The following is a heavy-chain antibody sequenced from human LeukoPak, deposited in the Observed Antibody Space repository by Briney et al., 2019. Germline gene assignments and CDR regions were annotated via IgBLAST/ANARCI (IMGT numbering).Heavy chain of an antibody. CDR3: ARGAPLSQIYFFYYYLDV. CDR2: IDPNRGGT. CDR1: GYTFTDYY. D-gene: IGHD4/OR15-4a*01. V-gene: IGHV1-2*02. Sequence: RASVKVSCKASGYTFTDYYMHWVRQAPGQGLEWLGWIDPNRGGTIYAQKFQGRVTMTRDTSISTAYMELSRLRSDDTAVYYCARGAPLSQIYFFYYYLDVWAKGTTVTISS. J-gene: IGHJ6*03.